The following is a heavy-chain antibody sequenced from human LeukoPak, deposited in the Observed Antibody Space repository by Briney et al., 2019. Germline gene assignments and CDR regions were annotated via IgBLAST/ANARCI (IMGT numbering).Heavy chain of an antibody. CDR2: ISYDGSNK. D-gene: IGHD3-16*01. V-gene: IGHV3-30*18. Sequence: GRSLRLSCAASGFTFSSYGMHWVRQALGKGLEWVAVISYDGSNKYYADSVKGRFTISRDNSKNTLYLQMNSLRAEDTAVYYCAKDRDTRLGDYMDVWGKGTAVTVSS. J-gene: IGHJ6*03. CDR1: GFTFSSYG. CDR3: AKDRDTRLGDYMDV.